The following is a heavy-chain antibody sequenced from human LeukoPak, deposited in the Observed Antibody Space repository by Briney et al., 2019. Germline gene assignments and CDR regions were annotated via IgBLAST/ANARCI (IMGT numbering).Heavy chain of an antibody. V-gene: IGHV3-48*03. D-gene: IGHD3-10*01. CDR1: GFTFSSYE. Sequence: GGSLRLSCAASGFTFSSYEMNWVRQAPGKGLEWVSYIASGGGANRFYSESVKGRFTISRDNSKNTLYLQMNSLRAEDTAVYYYAKDTKVYYGSGSYAPDFWGQGTLVTVSP. J-gene: IGHJ4*02. CDR3: AKDTKVYYGSGSYAPDF. CDR2: IASGGGANR.